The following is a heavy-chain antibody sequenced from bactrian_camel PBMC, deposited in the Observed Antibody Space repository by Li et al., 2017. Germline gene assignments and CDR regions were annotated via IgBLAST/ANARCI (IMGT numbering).Heavy chain of an antibody. D-gene: IGHD5*01. CDR3: AKDLWGSTN. J-gene: IGHJ4*01. CDR1: GSGISDSD. Sequence: HVQLVESGGGLVQPGGSLRLSCAASGSGISDSDMVWVRQAPGKGLEWVSFITDESGFYADSVKGRFTISRDNAKNTLYLQLNSLKTEDTAMYYCAKDLWGSTNWGQGTQVTVS. CDR2: ITDESG. V-gene: IGHV3S1*01.